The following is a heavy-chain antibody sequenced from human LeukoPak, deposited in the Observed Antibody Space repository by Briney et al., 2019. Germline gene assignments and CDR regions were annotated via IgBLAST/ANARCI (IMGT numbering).Heavy chain of an antibody. Sequence: ASVKVSCKASGYTFTSYHMHWVRQAPGQGLEWMGVINPSGGSATYAQKFQGRVTMTRDTSTTTVDMGLSSLRSEDTAVYYCVRGSGSGSYYAYWGQGTLVTVSS. J-gene: IGHJ4*02. D-gene: IGHD1-26*01. CDR2: INPSGGSA. V-gene: IGHV1-46*01. CDR3: VRGSGSGSYYAY. CDR1: GYTFTSYH.